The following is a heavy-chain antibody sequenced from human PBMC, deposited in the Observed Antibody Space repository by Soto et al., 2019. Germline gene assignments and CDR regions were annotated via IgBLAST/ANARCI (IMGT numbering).Heavy chain of an antibody. CDR2: IKTSAGGGET. Sequence: EVQLVESAGGLVKPGGSLRLSCVASGFSFNEAWMNWVRQAPGQGLEWVGRIKTSAGGGETNYAAPVQGRFTISRDDSKNTRYLHMNSLRTEDTAIYYCTTGSVEGIWGQGTTVIVSS. J-gene: IGHJ6*02. D-gene: IGHD2-15*01. CDR3: TTGSVEGI. V-gene: IGHV3-15*07. CDR1: GFSFNEAW.